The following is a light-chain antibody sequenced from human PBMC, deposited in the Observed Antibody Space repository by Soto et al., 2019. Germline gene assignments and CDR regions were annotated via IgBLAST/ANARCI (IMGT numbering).Light chain of an antibody. V-gene: IGKV3-20*01. Sequence: EIVLTQSPGTLSLSPGERATLSCRASQSVRSDYFAWYQQKPGQAPRVIIFGVSTRATGIPDRFSGSGSGTDFTLTISRLEPEDFAVYHCQQYDYSPCSFGQGTKVDIK. J-gene: IGKJ2*04. CDR3: QQYDYSPCS. CDR1: QSVRSDY. CDR2: GVS.